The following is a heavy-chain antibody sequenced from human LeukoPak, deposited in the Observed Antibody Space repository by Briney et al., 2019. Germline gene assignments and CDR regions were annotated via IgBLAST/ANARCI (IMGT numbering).Heavy chain of an antibody. CDR3: ASPAIVVVPAAFGGDAFDI. CDR2: IYYSGST. Sequence: SETLSLTCTVSGGSISSSSYYWGWIRQPPGKGLEWIGSIYYSGSTYYNPSLKSRVTISVDTSKNQLSLKLSSVTAADTAVYYCASPAIVVVPAAFGGDAFDIWGQGTMVTVSS. V-gene: IGHV4-39*01. J-gene: IGHJ3*02. D-gene: IGHD2-2*01. CDR1: GGSISSSSYY.